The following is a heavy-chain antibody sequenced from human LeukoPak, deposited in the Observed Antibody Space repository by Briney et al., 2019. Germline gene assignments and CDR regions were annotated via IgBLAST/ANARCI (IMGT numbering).Heavy chain of an antibody. CDR2: IKQDGSEQ. D-gene: IGHD5-12*01. Sequence: GGSLRLSCAASGFTFSSYWMSWVRQAPGKRLEWVANIKQDGSEQYYVDSVKGRFTISRDNSKNTLYLQMNSLRAEDTAVYYCARGPSGYHNTGGQGTLVTVSS. V-gene: IGHV3-7*01. J-gene: IGHJ4*02. CDR1: GFTFSSYW. CDR3: ARGPSGYHNT.